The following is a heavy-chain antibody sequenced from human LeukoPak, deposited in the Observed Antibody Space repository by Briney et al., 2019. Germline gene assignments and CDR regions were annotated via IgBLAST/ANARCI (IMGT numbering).Heavy chain of an antibody. CDR3: ARVRIGQQLDKYYYYAMDV. CDR2: INPNSGGT. CDR1: GYTFTDYY. D-gene: IGHD6-13*01. V-gene: IGHV1-2*02. Sequence: ASVKVSRKASGYTFTDYYMHWVRQAPGQGLEWMGWINPNSGGTNYAQQFQGRVTMTTDTSISTAYMEVSRLRSDDTAVYYCARVRIGQQLDKYYYYAMDVWGQGTTVTVSS. J-gene: IGHJ6*02.